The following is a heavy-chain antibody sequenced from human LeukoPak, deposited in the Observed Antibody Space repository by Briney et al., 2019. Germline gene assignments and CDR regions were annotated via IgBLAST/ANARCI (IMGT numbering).Heavy chain of an antibody. CDR2: VFYSGTT. CDR3: ARDYYDSRGEAFDI. J-gene: IGHJ3*02. CDR1: GGSIGSHY. Sequence: SETLSLTCTVSGGSIGSHYWSWIRQPPGKGLEWIGYVFYSGTTNYNPSLKSRVTISVDPSKNQFSLKLSSVTAADTAVYYCARDYYDSRGEAFDIWGLGTMVTVSS. D-gene: IGHD3-22*01. V-gene: IGHV4-59*11.